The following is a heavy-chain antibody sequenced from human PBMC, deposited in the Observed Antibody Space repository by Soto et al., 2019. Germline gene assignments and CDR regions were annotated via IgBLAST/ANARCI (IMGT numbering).Heavy chain of an antibody. Sequence: GASVKVSCKASGGTFSSYAISWVRQAPGQGLEWMGGIIPIFGTANYAQKFQGRVTITADESTSTAYMELSSLRSEDTAVYYCARVGYSGSPPDYWGQGTLVTVSS. CDR3: ARVGYSGSPPDY. V-gene: IGHV1-69*13. D-gene: IGHD6-6*01. J-gene: IGHJ4*02. CDR2: IIPIFGTA. CDR1: GGTFSSYA.